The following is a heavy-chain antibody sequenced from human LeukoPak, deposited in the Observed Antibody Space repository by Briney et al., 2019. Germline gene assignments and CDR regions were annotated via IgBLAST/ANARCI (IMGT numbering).Heavy chain of an antibody. CDR1: GGSVSSYY. J-gene: IGHJ4*02. CDR3: ARESIIRGVTYFDY. CDR2: IHSSGTT. V-gene: IGHV4-4*07. Sequence: SETLSLTCSVSGGSVSSYYWNWIRQPAGKGLEWVRRIHSSGTTKYNPSLKSRVTMSVDTSKNQFSLRLSSVTAADTAVYYCARESIIRGVTYFDYWGQGTLVTVSS. D-gene: IGHD3-10*01.